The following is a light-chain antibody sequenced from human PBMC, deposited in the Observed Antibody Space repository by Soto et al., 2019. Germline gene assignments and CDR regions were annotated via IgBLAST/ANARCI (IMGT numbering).Light chain of an antibody. V-gene: IGKV3-20*01. CDR2: GAS. Sequence: EIVLTQSAGTLSLSPGERATLSCRASQSVSSSYLAWYQQKPGQAPRLLIYGASSRATGIPDRFSGSGSGTDFTLTISRREPADFAVYYCQQYGTSAGTFGQGTKVDI. CDR3: QQYGTSAGT. J-gene: IGKJ1*01. CDR1: QSVSSSY.